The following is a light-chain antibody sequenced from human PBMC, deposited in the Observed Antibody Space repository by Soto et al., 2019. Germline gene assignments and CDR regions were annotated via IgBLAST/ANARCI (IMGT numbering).Light chain of an antibody. Sequence: DIQMTQSPSSLSASVGDRVTITCQASQDISNYLNWYQQKPGKAPKLLIYDASNLETGVPSRFSGSGSETDFTFTISSPQAEDIATYYCQQYDNLPYTFGQGTKLEIK. CDR1: QDISNY. CDR3: QQYDNLPYT. V-gene: IGKV1-33*01. J-gene: IGKJ2*01. CDR2: DAS.